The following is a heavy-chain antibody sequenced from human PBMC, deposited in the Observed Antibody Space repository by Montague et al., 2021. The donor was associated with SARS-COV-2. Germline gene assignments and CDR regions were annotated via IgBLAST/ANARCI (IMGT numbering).Heavy chain of an antibody. D-gene: IGHD6-13*01. Sequence: SETLSLTCTVSGGSISSYFWSWIRQPPGKGLEWIGYIHYSGSTNYNPSXXSRVTISVDTPKNQFSLKLGSVTAADTAVYYCARDGDSSSWYWFDPWGQGTLVTVSS. J-gene: IGHJ5*02. CDR1: GGSISSYF. CDR2: IHYSGST. V-gene: IGHV4-59*13. CDR3: ARDGDSSSWYWFDP.